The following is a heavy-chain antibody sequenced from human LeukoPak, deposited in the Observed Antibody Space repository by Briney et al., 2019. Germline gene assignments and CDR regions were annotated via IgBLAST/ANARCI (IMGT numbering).Heavy chain of an antibody. CDR2: INHSGST. V-gene: IGHV4-34*01. CDR3: AREGIAVAGAFDI. D-gene: IGHD6-19*01. J-gene: IGHJ3*02. Sequence: GSLRLSCAASGFTFSSYSMNWVRQPPGKGLEWIGEINHSGSTNYNPSLKSRVTISVDTSKNQFSLKLSSVTAADTAVYYCAREGIAVAGAFDIWGQGTMVTVSS. CDR1: GFTFSSYS.